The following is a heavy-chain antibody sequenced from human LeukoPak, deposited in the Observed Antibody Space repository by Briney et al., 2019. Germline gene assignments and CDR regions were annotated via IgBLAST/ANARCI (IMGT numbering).Heavy chain of an antibody. CDR1: GFTFSSYA. Sequence: GGSLRLSCAASGFTFSSYAMHWVRQAPGKGLGWVAVISYDGSNKYYADSVKGRFTISRDNSKNTLYLQMNSLRAEDTAVYYCARSVRFLEWLSTPDYWGQGTLVTVSS. CDR2: ISYDGSNK. CDR3: ARSVRFLEWLSTPDY. V-gene: IGHV3-30-3*01. J-gene: IGHJ4*02. D-gene: IGHD3-3*01.